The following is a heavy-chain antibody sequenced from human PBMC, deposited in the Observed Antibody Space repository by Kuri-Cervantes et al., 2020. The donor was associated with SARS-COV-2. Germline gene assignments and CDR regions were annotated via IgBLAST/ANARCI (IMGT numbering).Heavy chain of an antibody. V-gene: IGHV3-23*01. D-gene: IGHD1-1*01. CDR3: AKDNSENGRGYWYFDL. CDR1: GFTFSGYA. CDR2: ISDSGGST. Sequence: GGSLRLSCAASGFTFSGYAMSWVRQAPGKGLEWVSAISDSGGSTYYADSVKGRFTISRDNSKNTLYLQMNTLRAEDTAVYSCAKDNSENGRGYWYFDLWGRGTLVTVSS. J-gene: IGHJ2*01.